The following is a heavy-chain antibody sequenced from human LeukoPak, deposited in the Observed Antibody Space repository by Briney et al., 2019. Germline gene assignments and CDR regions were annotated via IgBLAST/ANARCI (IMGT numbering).Heavy chain of an antibody. CDR1: GFTFSSYW. J-gene: IGHJ4*02. CDR3: TRAQTEVGAKYYFDY. CDR2: VRGKPYGATT. D-gene: IGHD1-26*01. V-gene: IGHV3-49*04. Sequence: GGSLRLSCAASGFTFSSYWMSWVRQAPGKGLEWVGFVRGKPYGATTEYAASVKGRFTISRDDSKSIAYLQMNSLKTEDTAVYYCTRAQTEVGAKYYFDYWGQGTLVTVSS.